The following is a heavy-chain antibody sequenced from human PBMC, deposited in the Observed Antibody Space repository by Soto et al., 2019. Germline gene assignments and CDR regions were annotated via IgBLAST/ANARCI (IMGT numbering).Heavy chain of an antibody. CDR3: ARGRGYGYGIDY. CDR1: GVSVSSGDHY. V-gene: IGHV4-30-4*01. J-gene: IGHJ4*02. Sequence: QVQLQESGPGLVKPSQTLSLTCTVSGVSVSSGDHYWRWLRQPPGKALESIVYLQYGASTYYNPSLTSRTTISVDTSKNQFSLKLSSVTAADTAVYYCARGRGYGYGIDYWGQGTLGTVSS. D-gene: IGHD5-18*01. CDR2: LQYGAST.